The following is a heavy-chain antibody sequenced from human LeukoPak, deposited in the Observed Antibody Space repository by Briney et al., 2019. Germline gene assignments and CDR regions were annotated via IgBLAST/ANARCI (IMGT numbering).Heavy chain of an antibody. CDR3: ASFHYYGSGAYYLSY. J-gene: IGHJ4*02. CDR2: IGDSGATT. Sequence: GGSLRLSCAASGFTLSSYAMTWVRQAPGKGLEWVSDIGDSGATTYYADSVKGRFTVSRDNSKNTLYLQMSSLRAEDTAVYFCASFHYYGSGAYYLSYWGQGTLVTVSS. D-gene: IGHD3-10*01. V-gene: IGHV3-23*01. CDR1: GFTLSSYA.